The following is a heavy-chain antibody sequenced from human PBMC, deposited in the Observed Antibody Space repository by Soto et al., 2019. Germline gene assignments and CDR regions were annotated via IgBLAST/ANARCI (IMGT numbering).Heavy chain of an antibody. D-gene: IGHD2-2*01. J-gene: IGHJ6*02. CDR2: ISAYNGNT. Sequence: ASVKVSCKASGYTFTSYGISWVRQAPGQGLEWMGWISAYNGNTNYAQKLQGRVTVTTDTSTSTAYMELRSLRSDDTAVYYCARQGVVVPAATPYYYYYGMDVWGQGTTVTVSS. CDR1: GYTFTSYG. CDR3: ARQGVVVPAATPYYYYYGMDV. V-gene: IGHV1-18*04.